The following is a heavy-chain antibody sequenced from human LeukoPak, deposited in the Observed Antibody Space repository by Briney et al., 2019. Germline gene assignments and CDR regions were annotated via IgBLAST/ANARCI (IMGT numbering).Heavy chain of an antibody. CDR3: ARESGGVLTHFDY. CDR1: GYTFTSYA. Sequence: SVKVSCKASGYTFTSYAISWVRQAPGQGLEWMGGIIPIFGTANYAQKFQGRVTITADESTSTAYMELSSLRSEDTAVYYCARESGGVLTHFDYWGQGTLVTVSS. J-gene: IGHJ4*02. D-gene: IGHD2-8*01. V-gene: IGHV1-69*13. CDR2: IIPIFGTA.